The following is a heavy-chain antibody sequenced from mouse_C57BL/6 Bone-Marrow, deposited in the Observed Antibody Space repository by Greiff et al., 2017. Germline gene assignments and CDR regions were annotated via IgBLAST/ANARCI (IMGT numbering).Heavy chain of an antibody. CDR3: ARHPSYSYYFDY. J-gene: IGHJ2*01. CDR1: GFTFSSYG. Sequence: EVMLVESGGDLVKPGGSLKLSCAASGFTFSSYGMSWVRQTPDKRLEWVATISSGGSYTYYPDSVKGRFTISRDNAKNTLYLQMSSLKSEDTAMYYCARHPSYSYYFDYRGQGTTLTVSS. V-gene: IGHV5-6*01. CDR2: ISSGGSYT. D-gene: IGHD2-10*01.